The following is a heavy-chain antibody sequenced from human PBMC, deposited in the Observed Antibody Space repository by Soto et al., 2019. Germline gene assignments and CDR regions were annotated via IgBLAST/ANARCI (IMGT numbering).Heavy chain of an antibody. CDR2: ISAYNGNT. D-gene: IGHD3-9*01. J-gene: IGHJ1*01. CDR3: ARVEGYDILTGYYGR. Sequence: GASVKVSCKASGYTFTSYGISWVRQAPGQGLEWMGWISAYNGNTNYAQKLQGRVTMTTDTSTSTAYMELRSLRSDDTAVYYCARVEGYDILTGYYGRWAQGTLVTVSS. V-gene: IGHV1-18*01. CDR1: GYTFTSYG.